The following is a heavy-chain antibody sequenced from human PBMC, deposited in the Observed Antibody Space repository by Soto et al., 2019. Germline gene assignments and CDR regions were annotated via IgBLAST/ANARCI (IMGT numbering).Heavy chain of an antibody. Sequence: EVQLLESGGGLVQPGGSLRLSCAASGFTFSSYAMSWVRQAPGKGLEWVSAISGSGGSTYYADSVKGRFTISRDNSKNKQYLQMNSLRAEDTAVYYCAKGLNIVVVVSATYPDAFEIWDQGTMVTVSS. CDR3: AKGLNIVVVVSATYPDAFEI. CDR1: GFTFSSYA. CDR2: ISGSGGST. V-gene: IGHV3-23*01. J-gene: IGHJ3*02. D-gene: IGHD2-15*01.